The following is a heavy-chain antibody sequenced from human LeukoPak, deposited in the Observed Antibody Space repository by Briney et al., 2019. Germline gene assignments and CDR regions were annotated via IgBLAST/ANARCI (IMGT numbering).Heavy chain of an antibody. V-gene: IGHV3-21*01. CDR1: GFTFSSYS. J-gene: IGHJ3*01. CDR2: ISSSSNYI. D-gene: IGHD3-22*01. CDR3: ARDLGYYDSSGFP. Sequence: GGSLRLSCAASGFTFSSYSMNWVRQAPGKGLEWVSSISSSSNYIYYADSVKGRFTISRDNAKNSLFLQMNSLRAEDTAVYYCARDLGYYDSSGFPWGQGTMVTVSS.